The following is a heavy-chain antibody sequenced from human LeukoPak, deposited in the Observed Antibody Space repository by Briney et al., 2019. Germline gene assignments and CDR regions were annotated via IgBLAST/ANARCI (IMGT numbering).Heavy chain of an antibody. Sequence: SQTLSLTCAISGDSVSSNSAAWSRIRQSPSRGLEWLGRTYYKSKWYNEYAVSVKSRITINPDTAKNQLSLQLNSVTPEDTAVYYCARSHYGNTYFGYWGQGTLVTVSS. V-gene: IGHV6-1*01. D-gene: IGHD1/OR15-1a*01. CDR1: GDSVSSNSAA. CDR3: ARSHYGNTYFGY. CDR2: TYYKSKWYN. J-gene: IGHJ4*02.